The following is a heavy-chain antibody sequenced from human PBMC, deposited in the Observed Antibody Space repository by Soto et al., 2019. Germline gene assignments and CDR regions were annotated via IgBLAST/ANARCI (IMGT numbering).Heavy chain of an antibody. CDR1: GFSLSTSGVG. Sequence: SGPTLVNPTQTLTLTCTFSGFSLSTSGVGVGWIRQPPGKALEWLTLIYWDDDKRYSPSLKSRLTITKDTSKNQVLLTMTNMDPVDTATYYCARSEKQGVLYPYYRLDVWGQGTTVTVSS. V-gene: IGHV2-5*02. CDR3: ARSEKQGVLYPYYRLDV. CDR2: IYWDDDK. J-gene: IGHJ6*02. D-gene: IGHD1-1*01.